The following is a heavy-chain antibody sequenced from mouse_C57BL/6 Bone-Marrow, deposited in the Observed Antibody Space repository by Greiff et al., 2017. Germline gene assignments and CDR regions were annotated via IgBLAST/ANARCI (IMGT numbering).Heavy chain of an antibody. CDR3: VRQYYDYVYYYAMDY. Sequence: EVKLVESGGGLVQPKGSLKLSCAASGFSFNTYAMNWVRQAPGKGLEWVARIRSKSNNYATYYADSVKDRFTISRDDSESMLYLQMNNLKTEDTAMYYCVRQYYDYVYYYAMDYWGQGTSVTVSS. CDR1: GFSFNTYA. V-gene: IGHV10-1*01. J-gene: IGHJ4*01. CDR2: IRSKSNNYAT. D-gene: IGHD2-4*01.